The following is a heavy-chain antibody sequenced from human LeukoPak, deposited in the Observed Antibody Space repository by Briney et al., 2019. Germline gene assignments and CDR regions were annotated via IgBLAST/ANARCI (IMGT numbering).Heavy chain of an antibody. CDR2: ISGSGGSS. J-gene: IGHJ4*02. CDR1: GLSFSSSA. CDR3: AHGKGYLEY. D-gene: IGHD2/OR15-2a*01. Sequence: GGSLRLSCGASGLSFSSSAMSWVRQAPEKGLEWVSAISGSGGSSYYADSVKGRFTISRDNSKNTVYLQMNSLRSEDTAVYYCAHGKGYLEYWGQGTLVTVSS. V-gene: IGHV3-23*01.